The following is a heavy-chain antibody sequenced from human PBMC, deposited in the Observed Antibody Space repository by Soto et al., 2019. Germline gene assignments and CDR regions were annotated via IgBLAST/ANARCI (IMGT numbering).Heavy chain of an antibody. V-gene: IGHV1-58*01. CDR3: VVDTSGLLDY. Sequence: SVKVSCKASGFTFTSSAFQWVRQARGQRLEWIGWIAVGSGYTNYAQRFQDRVTLTRDMSTATTYMELSRLTSEDTAVYYCVVDTSGLLDYWGQGTQVTVSS. D-gene: IGHD3-22*01. CDR2: IAVGSGYT. CDR1: GFTFTSSA. J-gene: IGHJ4*02.